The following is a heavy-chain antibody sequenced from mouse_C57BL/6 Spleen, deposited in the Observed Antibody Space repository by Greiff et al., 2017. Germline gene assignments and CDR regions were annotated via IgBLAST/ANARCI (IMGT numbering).Heavy chain of an antibody. D-gene: IGHD2-5*01. V-gene: IGHV1-53*01. CDR2: IDPSNGGT. Sequence: QVQLQQPGTELVKPGASVKLSCTASGYTFTSYWMHWVKQRPGQGLEWIGNIDPSNGGTNYNEKFKSKATLTVDKSSSTAYMQLSSLTSEDSAVYYGERGSNPAWFAYWGQGTLVTVAA. CDR3: ERGSNPAWFAY. CDR1: GYTFTSYW. J-gene: IGHJ3*01.